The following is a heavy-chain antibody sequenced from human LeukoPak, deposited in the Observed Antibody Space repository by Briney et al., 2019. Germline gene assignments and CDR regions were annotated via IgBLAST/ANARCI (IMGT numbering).Heavy chain of an antibody. CDR1: GGSISSYY. CDR3: ARDRGSRTWDYYGMDV. Sequence: SETLSLTCTVSGGSISSYYWSRIRQPPGKGLEWIGYIYYSGSTNYNPSLKSRVTISVDTSKNQFSLKLSSVTAADTAVYYCARDRGSRTWDYYGMDVWGQGTTVTVSS. CDR2: IYYSGST. J-gene: IGHJ6*02. D-gene: IGHD2-2*01. V-gene: IGHV4-59*01.